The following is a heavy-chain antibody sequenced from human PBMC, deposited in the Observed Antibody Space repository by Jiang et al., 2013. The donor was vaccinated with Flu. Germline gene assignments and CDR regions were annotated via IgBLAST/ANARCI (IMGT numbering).Heavy chain of an antibody. J-gene: IGHJ2*01. D-gene: IGHD4-17*01. CDR2: VHRSGST. CDR1: GGSISSGTYY. Sequence: LLKPSETLSLICTVSGGSISSGTYYWGWIRQPPGKGLEWIGEVHRSGSTNYNPSLKSRIAISIDTSKNQFSLTLSDVTAADTAIFFCARRPVTRDWYFDLWGRAPWSRSPQ. CDR3: ARRPVTRDWYFDL. V-gene: IGHV4-39*07.